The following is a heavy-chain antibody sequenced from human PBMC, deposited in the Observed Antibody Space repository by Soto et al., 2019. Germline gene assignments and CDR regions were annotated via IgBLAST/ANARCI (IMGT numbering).Heavy chain of an antibody. CDR2: LSGSGGTT. J-gene: IGHJ4*02. CDR1: GFTFSSYA. CDR3: ARHAYNFLTFDS. D-gene: IGHD1-1*01. V-gene: IGHV3-23*01. Sequence: PGGSLRLSCAASGFTFSSYAMSWVRQTPGKGLEWVSTLSGSGGTTYYADSVKGQFTISRDNSKSTLYLQMNSLRAEDTAVYYCARHAYNFLTFDSWGQGTLVTVS.